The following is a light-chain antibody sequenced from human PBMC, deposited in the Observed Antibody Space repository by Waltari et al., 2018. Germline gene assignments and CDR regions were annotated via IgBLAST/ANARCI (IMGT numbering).Light chain of an antibody. Sequence: QSVLTQPPSASGTPGQWVIISCSESNSSIAINSTSWYQQVPGTAPKLLIYRNTQRPSGVPDRFSGSKSGTSASLAISGLRSDDESDYYCAAWADSLSGWVFGGGTKLTVL. V-gene: IGLV1-47*01. CDR3: AAWADSLSGWV. CDR1: NSSIAINS. CDR2: RNT. J-gene: IGLJ3*02.